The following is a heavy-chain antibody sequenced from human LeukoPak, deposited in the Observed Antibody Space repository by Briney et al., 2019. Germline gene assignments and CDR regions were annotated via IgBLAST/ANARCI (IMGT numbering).Heavy chain of an antibody. CDR3: VPTCSGSCSQYYFDY. Sequence: GASVKVSCKASGYSFTAYYMHWARQAPGQGLEWMGWINPNNGGTNYAQKFQGRVTMTRDTSISTAYMELSRLRSDDTAVYYCVPTCSGSCSQYYFDYWGQGTLVTVSS. J-gene: IGHJ4*02. CDR2: INPNNGGT. CDR1: GYSFTAYY. V-gene: IGHV1-2*02. D-gene: IGHD2-15*01.